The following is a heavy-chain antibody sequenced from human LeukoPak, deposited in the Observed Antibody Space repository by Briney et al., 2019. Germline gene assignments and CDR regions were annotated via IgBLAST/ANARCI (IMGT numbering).Heavy chain of an antibody. CDR2: INHSGST. CDR1: GGSFSGYY. CDR3: ARDGDNSNYVVWFDP. V-gene: IGHV4-34*01. J-gene: IGHJ5*02. D-gene: IGHD4-11*01. Sequence: SETLSLTCAVYGGSFSGYYWSWIRQPPGKGLEWIGEINHSGSTNYNPSLKSRVTMSVDTSKNQFSLKLSSVTAADTAVYYCARDGDNSNYVVWFDPWGQGTLVTVSS.